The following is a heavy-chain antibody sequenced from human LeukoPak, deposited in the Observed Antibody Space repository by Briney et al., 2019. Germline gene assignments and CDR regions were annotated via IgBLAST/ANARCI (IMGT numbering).Heavy chain of an antibody. Sequence: GRSLRLSCAASGFTFSSYGMHWVRQAPGKGLEWVAVIWYDGSNKYYADSVKGRFTISRDNSKNTLYLQMNSLRAEDTAVYYCAREDYGGFVDYWGQGTLVTVSS. CDR3: AREDYGGFVDY. D-gene: IGHD3-16*01. V-gene: IGHV3-33*01. J-gene: IGHJ4*02. CDR1: GFTFSSYG. CDR2: IWYDGSNK.